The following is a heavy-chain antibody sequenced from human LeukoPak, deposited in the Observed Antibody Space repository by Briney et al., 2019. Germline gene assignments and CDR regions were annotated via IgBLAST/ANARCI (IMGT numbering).Heavy chain of an antibody. V-gene: IGHV4-61*02. CDR1: GGSISSSSYD. D-gene: IGHD3-9*01. CDR2: IYTRGSA. CDR3: ARGITILNWFVP. J-gene: IGHJ5*02. Sequence: SETLSLTCTVSGGSISSSSYDWSWIRQPAEKGLGWNGRIYTRGSANENHSLKSQVSKSVVTSKNQSSLKLSSVTAADTAVYYCARGITILNWFVPWGQGALVTVSS.